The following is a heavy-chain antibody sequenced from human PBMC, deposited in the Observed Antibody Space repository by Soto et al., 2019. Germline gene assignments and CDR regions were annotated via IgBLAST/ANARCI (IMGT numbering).Heavy chain of an antibody. Sequence: QITLRESGPTLMKPTQTLTLTCSFSGFSLSSTAVGVNWIRQPPGKAPEWLALIYWDDDNHYNPSLKSRLTITKDTSKNQVVLTMTNMDPVDTATYYCAHGRGWLSDYWGQGTLVTVSS. D-gene: IGHD6-19*01. V-gene: IGHV2-5*02. CDR1: GFSLSSTAVG. J-gene: IGHJ4*02. CDR2: IYWDDDN. CDR3: AHGRGWLSDY.